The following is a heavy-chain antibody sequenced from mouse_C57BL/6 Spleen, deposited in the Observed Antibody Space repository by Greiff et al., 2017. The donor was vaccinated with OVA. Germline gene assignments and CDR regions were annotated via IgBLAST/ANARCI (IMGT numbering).Heavy chain of an antibody. CDR3: ARYGGGD. CDR2: IDPSDSYT. Sequence: VQLQQSGAELVMPGASVKLSCKASGYTFTSYWMHWVKQRPGQGLEWIGEIDPSDSYTNYTQKFKGKSTLTVDKSSSTAYMQLSSLTSVDSAVYYCARYGGGDWGQGTLVTVSA. J-gene: IGHJ3*01. D-gene: IGHD1-1*02. V-gene: IGHV1-69*01. CDR1: GYTFTSYW.